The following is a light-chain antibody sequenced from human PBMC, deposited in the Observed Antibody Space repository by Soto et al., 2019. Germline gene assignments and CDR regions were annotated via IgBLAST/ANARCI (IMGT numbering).Light chain of an antibody. J-gene: IGKJ2*01. V-gene: IGKV1-27*01. CDR3: QKYNSAPNT. Sequence: DIQMTQSPSSLSAPVGDRVTITCRASQGIYNYLAWYQQKPGKVPKLLIYAASTLQSGVPSRFSGSGSGTDFTITISSLQPEDVATYYCQKYNSAPNTFGQGTKLEIK. CDR2: AAS. CDR1: QGIYNY.